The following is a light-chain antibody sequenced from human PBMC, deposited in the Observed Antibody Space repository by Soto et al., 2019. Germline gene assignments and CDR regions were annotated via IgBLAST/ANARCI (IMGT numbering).Light chain of an antibody. CDR1: QSVSSN. CDR3: QQYTNWPPNC. J-gene: IGKJ5*01. V-gene: IGKV3-15*01. Sequence: KVMTHSADTMSVDPGGIATLTCRASQSVSSNLAWYQQRPGQAPRLLIYGASTRATGVPARFSGRGSGTEFTLTISNLQCQGSPLSCCQQYTNWPPNCFGEGTRLEIK. CDR2: GAS.